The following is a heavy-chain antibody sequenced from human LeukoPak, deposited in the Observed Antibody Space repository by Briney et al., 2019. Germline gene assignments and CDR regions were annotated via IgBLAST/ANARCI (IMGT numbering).Heavy chain of an antibody. J-gene: IGHJ5*02. CDR3: ASTHRPIDH. CDR1: GDSVSSNSAA. CDR2: TYYRSKWYN. Sequence: QTLSLTCSVSGDSVSSNSAAWNWIRQSPSRGLEWLGRTYYRSKWYNEYAAAGKSRISVNSDTSKNQFSLQLNSVTPEDTAVYYCASTHRPIDHWGQGTLVTVSS. V-gene: IGHV6-1*01. D-gene: IGHD6-6*01.